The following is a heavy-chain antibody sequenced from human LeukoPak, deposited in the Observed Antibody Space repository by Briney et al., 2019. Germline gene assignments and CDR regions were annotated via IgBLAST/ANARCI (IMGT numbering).Heavy chain of an antibody. J-gene: IGHJ6*02. CDR2: ISYDGSNK. CDR3: AKDRYYDSSGYYPYYYYGMDV. V-gene: IGHV3-30*18. Sequence: PGRSLRLSCAASGFIFSSYGMHWVRQAPGKGLEWVAVISYDGSNKYYADSVKGRFTISRDNSKNTLYLQMNSLRAEDTAVYYCAKDRYYDSSGYYPYYYYGMDVWGQGTTVTVSS. CDR1: GFIFSSYG. D-gene: IGHD3-22*01.